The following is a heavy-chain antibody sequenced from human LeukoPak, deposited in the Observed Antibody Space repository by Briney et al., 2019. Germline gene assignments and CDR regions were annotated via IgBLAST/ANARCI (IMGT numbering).Heavy chain of an antibody. D-gene: IGHD6-19*01. CDR3: AKDHSYSSGWRYFDY. CDR2: ISWNSGSI. V-gene: IGHV3-9*01. Sequence: GGSLRLSCAASGFTFDDYAMHWVRQAPGKGLEWVSGISWNSGSIGYADSVKGRFTISRDNAKNSLYLQMNSLRAEDTALYYYAKDHSYSSGWRYFDYWGQGTLVTVSS. J-gene: IGHJ4*02. CDR1: GFTFDDYA.